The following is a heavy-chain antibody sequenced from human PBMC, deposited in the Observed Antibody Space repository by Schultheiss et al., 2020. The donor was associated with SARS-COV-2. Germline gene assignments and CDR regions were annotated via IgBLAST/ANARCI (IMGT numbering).Heavy chain of an antibody. J-gene: IGHJ4*02. V-gene: IGHV3-21*01. CDR1: GFTVSSNY. Sequence: GGSLRLSCAASGFTVSSNYMSWVRQAPGKGLEWVSSISSSSSYIYYADSVKGRFTISRDNAKNSLYLQMNSLRAEDTAVYYCASWYLDYWGQGTLVTVSS. CDR3: ASWYLDY. D-gene: IGHD2-15*01. CDR2: ISSSSSYI.